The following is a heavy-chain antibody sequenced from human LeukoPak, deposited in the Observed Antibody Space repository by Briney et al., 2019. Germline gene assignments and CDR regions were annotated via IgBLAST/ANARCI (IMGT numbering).Heavy chain of an antibody. CDR2: IYTSGST. D-gene: IGHD4-17*01. V-gene: IGHV4-4*07. CDR1: GGSISSYY. CDR3: AREVMTTVISYYFDY. Sequence: SETLSLTCTVSGGSISSYYWSWIRQPAGKGLEWIGRIYTSGSTNYDPSLKSRVTMSVDTSKNQFSLKLSSVTAADTAVYYCAREVMTTVISYYFDYWGQGTLVTVSS. J-gene: IGHJ4*02.